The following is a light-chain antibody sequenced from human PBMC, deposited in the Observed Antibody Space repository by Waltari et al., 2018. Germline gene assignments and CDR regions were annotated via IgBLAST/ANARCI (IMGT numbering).Light chain of an antibody. Sequence: QSVLTQPPSVSGAPGQRVTISCPGSSSNVGAGHDMHWYQQLPGTAPKLPFYGNSDRPSGVPDRFSGSKSGTSASLAIPGLQAEDEADYYCQSYDSSLSGVVFGGGTKLTVL. V-gene: IGLV1-40*01. J-gene: IGLJ2*01. CDR2: GNS. CDR1: SSNVGAGHD. CDR3: QSYDSSLSGVV.